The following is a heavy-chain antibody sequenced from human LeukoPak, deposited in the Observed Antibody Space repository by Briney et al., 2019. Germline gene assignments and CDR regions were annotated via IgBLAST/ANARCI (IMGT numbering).Heavy chain of an antibody. J-gene: IGHJ6*02. V-gene: IGHV1-24*01. CDR1: GYTLTESS. Sequence: GASAKVSCKVSGYTLTESSMHWVRQAPGKGLEWMGGFDPEDGETIYAQKFQGRVTMTEDTSTDTAYMELSSLRSEDTAVYYCATDRPAYCSGGSCYDYYYGMDVWGQGTTVTVSS. CDR3: ATDRPAYCSGGSCYDYYYGMDV. D-gene: IGHD2-15*01. CDR2: FDPEDGET.